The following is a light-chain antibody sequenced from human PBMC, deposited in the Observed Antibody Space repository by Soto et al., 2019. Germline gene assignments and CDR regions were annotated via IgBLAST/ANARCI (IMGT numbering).Light chain of an antibody. V-gene: IGLV2-14*01. J-gene: IGLJ1*01. Sequence: QSALTQPASVSGSPGQSIIISCTGTNSDVGDYDSVSWYQHHPGKAPKLIIFEVSHRPSGISNRFSGSKSGNTASLTISGLQSEDAADYFCSSYTSTTTLHVFGTGTKLTVL. CDR1: NSDVGDYDS. CDR3: SSYTSTTTLHV. CDR2: EVS.